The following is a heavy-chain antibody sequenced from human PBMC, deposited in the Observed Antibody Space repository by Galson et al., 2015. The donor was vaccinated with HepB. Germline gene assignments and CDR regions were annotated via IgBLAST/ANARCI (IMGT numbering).Heavy chain of an antibody. CDR3: ARRKAYSSGSLY. J-gene: IGHJ4*02. CDR2: IYYSGST. D-gene: IGHD6-19*01. V-gene: IGHV4-59*08. CDR1: GGSISSSY. Sequence: SEPLSLTCTVSGGSISSSYWSWIRQPPGKGLEWIGYIYYSGSTNYNPSLKSRVTISVDTSKNQFSLKLSSVTAADTAVYCCARRKAYSSGSLYWGQGTL.